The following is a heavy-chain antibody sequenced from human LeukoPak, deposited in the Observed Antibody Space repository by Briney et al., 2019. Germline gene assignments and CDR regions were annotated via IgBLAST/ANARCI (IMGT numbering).Heavy chain of an antibody. Sequence: PGGSLRLSCAASGFTFSSYEMNWVRQAPGKGLEWVSYISSSASTIYYADSVKGRFTISRDNAKNSLYLQMNSLRAEDTAVYYCARVQALVVPATLPGDYWGQGTLVTVSS. CDR2: ISSSASTI. V-gene: IGHV3-48*03. CDR3: ARVQALVVPATLPGDY. J-gene: IGHJ4*02. D-gene: IGHD2-2*01. CDR1: GFTFSSYE.